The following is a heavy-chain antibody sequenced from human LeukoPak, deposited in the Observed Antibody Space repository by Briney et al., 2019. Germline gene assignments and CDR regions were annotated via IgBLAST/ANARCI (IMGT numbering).Heavy chain of an antibody. J-gene: IGHJ6*03. CDR1: GFTFSSYW. V-gene: IGHV3-74*01. Sequence: GGSLRLSCAAPGFTFSSYWMYWVRQVPGKGLVWVSRINSNGRSTNYADSVKGRFTISRDNAKNTLYLQMNSLRAEDTAVYYCARGGYGANARYMDAWGKGTTVTVSS. CDR2: INSNGRST. CDR3: ARGGYGANARYMDA. D-gene: IGHD4-23*01.